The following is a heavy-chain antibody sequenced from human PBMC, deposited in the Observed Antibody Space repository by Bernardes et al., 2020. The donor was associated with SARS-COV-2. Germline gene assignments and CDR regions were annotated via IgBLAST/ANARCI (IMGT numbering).Heavy chain of an antibody. J-gene: IGHJ4*02. D-gene: IGHD2-15*01. CDR1: GYTFTSYA. V-gene: IGHV7-4-1*02. CDR2: FNTNTGNP. Sequence: ASVKVSCKASGYTFTSYAMNWVRQAPGQGLEWMGWFNTNTGNPTYAQGFTGRFVFSLDTSVSTAYLQISSLKAEDTAVYYCARDLAADVVVVAATPEFDYWGQGTLVTVSS. CDR3: ARDLAADVVVVAATPEFDY.